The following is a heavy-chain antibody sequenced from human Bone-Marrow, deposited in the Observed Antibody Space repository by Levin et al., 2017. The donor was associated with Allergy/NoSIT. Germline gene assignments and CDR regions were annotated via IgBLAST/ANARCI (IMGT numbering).Heavy chain of an antibody. V-gene: IGHV3-30*04. Sequence: GGSLRLSCAVSGFKFNTYAMYWVRQAPGKGLEWLAVISYNGNDKHYADSVKGRFSISRDTSQNLLYLDINSLTTEDTAVYSCAQDRRKGGYAEYYGMDVWGQGTTVSVSS. CDR1: GFKFNTYA. J-gene: IGHJ6*02. CDR2: ISYNGNDK. CDR3: AQDRRKGGYAEYYGMDV. D-gene: IGHD3-16*01.